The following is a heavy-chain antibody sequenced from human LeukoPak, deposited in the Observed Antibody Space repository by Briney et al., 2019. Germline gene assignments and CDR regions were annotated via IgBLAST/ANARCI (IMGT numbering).Heavy chain of an antibody. Sequence: GGSLRLSCAASGFTFSSYWMSWVRQAPGKGLEWVANIKQDGSEKYYVDSVKGRFTISRDNAKNSLYLQMNSLRAEDTAVYYCEAKPESWDYGTAMVNPWGQGTLVTVSS. D-gene: IGHD5-18*01. CDR2: IKQDGSEK. J-gene: IGHJ5*02. V-gene: IGHV3-7*01. CDR1: GFTFSSYW. CDR3: EAKPESWDYGTAMVNP.